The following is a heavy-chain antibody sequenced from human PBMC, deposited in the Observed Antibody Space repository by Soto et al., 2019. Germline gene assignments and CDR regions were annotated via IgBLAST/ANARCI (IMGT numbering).Heavy chain of an antibody. V-gene: IGHV2-5*02. CDR3: AHRVLRTVSGLVTTTAIYFDF. D-gene: IGHD3-3*01. CDR2: IYWDDDK. J-gene: IGHJ4*02. CDR1: GFSLTTSGVG. Sequence: QITLNESGPTPVKPRQTLTLTCTFSGFSLTTSGVGVGWIRQSPGKAPEWLALIYWDDDKRYSPSLKSRLTITKDTSKNQVVLTMADLDPADTATYYCAHRVLRTVSGLVTTTAIYFDFWGQGTPVAVSS.